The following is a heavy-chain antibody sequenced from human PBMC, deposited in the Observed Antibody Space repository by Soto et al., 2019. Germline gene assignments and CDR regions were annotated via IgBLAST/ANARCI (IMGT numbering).Heavy chain of an antibody. Sequence: QVQLQESGPGLVRPSETLSLTCTVSSDSISSYYWIWIRQSPGKGLEWIGYTDSSGNTNYNPSLTRRVTISRDTSKNQFSLRLSSVPAADTAVYYGARAVGDPLYYLEYWGQGTLVTFSS. V-gene: IGHV4-59*08. D-gene: IGHD2-21*02. CDR3: ARAVGDPLYYLEY. CDR2: TDSSGNT. CDR1: SDSISSYY. J-gene: IGHJ4*02.